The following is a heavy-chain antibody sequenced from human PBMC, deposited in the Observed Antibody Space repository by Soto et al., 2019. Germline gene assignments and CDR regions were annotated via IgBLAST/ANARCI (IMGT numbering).Heavy chain of an antibody. CDR2: ISYDGSNK. D-gene: IGHD2-21*02. J-gene: IGHJ4*02. V-gene: IGHV3-30*18. Sequence: PGGSLRLSCAASGFTFSSYGMYWVRQAPGKGLEWVAVISYDGSNKYYADSVKGRFTISRDNSKNTLYLQMNSLRAEDTAVYYCAESDCGGDCYSDYWGQGTLVTVSS. CDR1: GFTFSSYG. CDR3: AESDCGGDCYSDY.